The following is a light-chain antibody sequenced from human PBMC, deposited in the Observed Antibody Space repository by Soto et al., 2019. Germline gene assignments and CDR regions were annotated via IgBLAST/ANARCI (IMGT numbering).Light chain of an antibody. Sequence: DIVMTQSPDSLAVSLGERATINCKSSQSVLYSSNNKNYLAWYQQKPGQPPKLLIYWASTRESGVTDRFSGSGSGSDFTLTSSSLQAEDVAVYYCQQYYTTRTFGQGTRVEIK. CDR2: WAS. J-gene: IGKJ1*01. CDR1: QSVLYSSNNKNY. CDR3: QQYYTTRT. V-gene: IGKV4-1*01.